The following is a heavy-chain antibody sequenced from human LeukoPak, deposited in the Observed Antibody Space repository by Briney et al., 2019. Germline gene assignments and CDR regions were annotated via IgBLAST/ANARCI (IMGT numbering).Heavy chain of an antibody. V-gene: IGHV3-21*04. CDR2: ISSSSSYI. J-gene: IGHJ6*02. CDR3: AKGGTAMVDYYYGMDV. CDR1: GFTFSSYS. Sequence: PGGSLRLSCAASGFTFSSYSMNWVRQAPGKGLEWVSSISSSSSYIYYADSVKGRFTISRDNSKNTLYLQMNSLRAEDTAVYYCAKGGTAMVDYYYGMDVWGQGTTVTVSS. D-gene: IGHD5-18*01.